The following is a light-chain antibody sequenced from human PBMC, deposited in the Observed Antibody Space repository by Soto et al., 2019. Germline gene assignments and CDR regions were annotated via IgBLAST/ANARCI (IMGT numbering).Light chain of an antibody. Sequence: ASRDIGSDLSWYTTNPGKAPTLLIYAASNLQSGVPSRLRASRSGKEVTLTVSSLQPEEVATYYGLQEHDDSWTFGQGTQLDIK. V-gene: IGKV1-6*01. CDR3: LQEHDDSWT. CDR1: RDIGSD. J-gene: IGKJ1*01. CDR2: AAS.